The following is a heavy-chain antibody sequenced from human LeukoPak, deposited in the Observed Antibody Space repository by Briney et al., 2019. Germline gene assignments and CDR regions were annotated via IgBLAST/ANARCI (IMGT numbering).Heavy chain of an antibody. J-gene: IGHJ3*02. V-gene: IGHV4-34*01. CDR1: GGSFSGYY. D-gene: IGHD6-19*01. CDR3: ARGLYSSGWYKARVAFDI. CDR2: INHSGST. Sequence: PSETLSLTCAVYGGSFSGYYWSWLRQPPGKGLEWIGEINHSGSTNYNPSLKSRVTISVDTSKNQFSLKLSSVTAADTAVYYCARGLYSSGWYKARVAFDIWGQGTMVTVSS.